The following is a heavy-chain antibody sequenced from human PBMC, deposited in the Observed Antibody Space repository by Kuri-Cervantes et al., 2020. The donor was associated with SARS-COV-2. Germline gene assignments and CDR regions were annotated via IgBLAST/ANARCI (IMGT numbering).Heavy chain of an antibody. J-gene: IGHJ3*02. V-gene: IGHV3-13*01. Sequence: GGSLRLSGAASGFTVSVSYMSWVRQATGKGLEWVSAIGTAGDTYYPGSVRGRFTISRDNAKNSLYLQMNSLRAEDTAVYFCARDRINDFDIWGQGTMVTVSS. D-gene: IGHD2-15*01. CDR2: IGTAGDT. CDR1: GFTVSVSY. CDR3: ARDRINDFDI.